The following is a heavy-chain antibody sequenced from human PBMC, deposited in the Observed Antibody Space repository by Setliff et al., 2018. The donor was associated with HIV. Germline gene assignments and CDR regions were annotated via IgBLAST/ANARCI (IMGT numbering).Heavy chain of an antibody. CDR2: ISGFNGNT. Sequence: ASVKVSCKASGYSFARYGLSWVRQAPGLGLEWMGWISGFNGNTKYAQSFQDRVAMTTETATSTAYMEMRSLRSDATAVYFCARVPYRSAWFSGGHDAFDIWGQGTMVTVSS. D-gene: IGHD6-19*01. CDR1: GYSFARYG. J-gene: IGHJ3*02. CDR3: ARVPYRSAWFSGGHDAFDI. V-gene: IGHV1-18*01.